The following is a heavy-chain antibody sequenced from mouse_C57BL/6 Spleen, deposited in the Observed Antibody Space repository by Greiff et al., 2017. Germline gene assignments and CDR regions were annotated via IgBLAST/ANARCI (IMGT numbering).Heavy chain of an antibody. CDR3: AIYDCYYY. J-gene: IGHJ2*02. V-gene: IGHV1-54*01. CDR2: INPGSGGT. CDR1: GYAFTNYL. D-gene: IGHD2-3*01. Sequence: QVKLQQSGAELVRPGTSVKVSCKASGYAFTNYLIEWVKQRPGQGLEWIGVINPGSGGTNYNEKFKGKATLTADKSSSTAYMQLSSLTSEDSAVCFCAIYDCYYYWGQGTSLTVSS.